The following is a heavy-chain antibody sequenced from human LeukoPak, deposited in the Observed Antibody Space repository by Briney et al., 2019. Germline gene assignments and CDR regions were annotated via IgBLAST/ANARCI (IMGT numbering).Heavy chain of an antibody. J-gene: IGHJ6*03. D-gene: IGHD3-3*01. Sequence: SETLSLTCTVSGGSISSYYWSWIRQPPGKGLEWIGYIYYSGSTYYNPSLKSRVTISVDTSKNQFSLKVTSVTAADTAVYYCAKAPPKEHDFWCGYYNYMDVWGKGTTVTVSS. CDR3: AKAPPKEHDFWCGYYNYMDV. CDR1: GGSISSYY. V-gene: IGHV4-59*12. CDR2: IYYSGST.